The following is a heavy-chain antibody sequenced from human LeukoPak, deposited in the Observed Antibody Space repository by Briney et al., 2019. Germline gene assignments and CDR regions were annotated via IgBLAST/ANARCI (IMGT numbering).Heavy chain of an antibody. Sequence: GGSLRLSCAASGFTFDDYGMSWVRQAPGKGLEWFSGINWNGGSTGYADSVKGRFTISRDNAKNSLYLQMNSLRAEDTALYYCARARSYDILTGSDYWGQGTLVTVSS. D-gene: IGHD3-9*01. CDR1: GFTFDDYG. J-gene: IGHJ4*02. CDR2: INWNGGST. CDR3: ARARSYDILTGSDY. V-gene: IGHV3-20*04.